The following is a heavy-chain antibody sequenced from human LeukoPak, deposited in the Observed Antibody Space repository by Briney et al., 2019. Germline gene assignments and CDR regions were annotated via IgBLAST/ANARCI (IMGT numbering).Heavy chain of an antibody. CDR3: ARDERGDYYDSSGYFRFDP. Sequence: ASVRVSCKASGYTFTGYYMHWVRQAPGQGLEWMGWINPNSGGTNYAQKFQGRVTMTRDTSISTAYMELSRLRSDDTAVYYCARDERGDYYDSSGYFRFDPWGQGTLVTVSS. J-gene: IGHJ5*02. CDR2: INPNSGGT. D-gene: IGHD3-22*01. V-gene: IGHV1-2*02. CDR1: GYTFTGYY.